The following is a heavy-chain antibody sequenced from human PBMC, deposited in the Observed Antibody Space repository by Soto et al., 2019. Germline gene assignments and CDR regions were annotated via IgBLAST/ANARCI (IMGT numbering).Heavy chain of an antibody. CDR2: ISSNDEK. CDR3: ARTMQGGDYSRGYFDN. D-gene: IGHD5-18*01. J-gene: IGHJ4*02. Sequence: QVTLKESGPVLVKPTETLTLTCTVSGFSLTNGRMGVSWIRQPPGKALEWLAHISSNDEKSYRITLMSSLTISKETSKSQVVLTVTNVDPADTATYYCARTMQGGDYSRGYFDNWGQGAPVTVSS. CDR1: GFSLTNGRMG. V-gene: IGHV2-26*01.